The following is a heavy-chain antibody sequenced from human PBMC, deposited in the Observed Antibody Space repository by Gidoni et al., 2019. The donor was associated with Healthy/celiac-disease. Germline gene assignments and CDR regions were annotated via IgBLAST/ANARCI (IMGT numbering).Heavy chain of an antibody. CDR1: AGSISSSSYY. J-gene: IGHJ4*02. Sequence: QLQLQESGPGLVKPSETLSLTCTVSAGSISSSSYYWGWIRQPPGKGLEWIGSIYYSGSPYYNPSLKSRFTISVDTSKNQFSLKLSSVTAADTAVYYCARTYGRGSYQFDYWGQGTLVTVSS. CDR3: ARTYGRGSYQFDY. V-gene: IGHV4-39*01. CDR2: IYYSGSP. D-gene: IGHD1-26*01.